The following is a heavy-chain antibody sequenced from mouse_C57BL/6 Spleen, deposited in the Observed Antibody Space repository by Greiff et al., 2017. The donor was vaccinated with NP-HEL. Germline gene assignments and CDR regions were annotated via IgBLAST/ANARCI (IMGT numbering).Heavy chain of an antibody. CDR2: IYPSDSET. CDR1: GYTFTSYW. V-gene: IGHV1-61*01. J-gene: IGHJ4*01. CDR3: ARWLPHYYAMDY. D-gene: IGHD2-2*01. Sequence: QVQLQQSGAELVRPGSSVKLSCKASGYTFTSYWMDWVKQRPGQGLEWIGNIYPSDSETHYNQKFKDKATLTVDKSSSTAYMQLSSLTSEDSAVDYCARWLPHYYAMDYWGQGTSVTVSS.